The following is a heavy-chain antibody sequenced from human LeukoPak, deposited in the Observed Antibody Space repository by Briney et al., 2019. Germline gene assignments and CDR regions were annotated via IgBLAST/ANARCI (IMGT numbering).Heavy chain of an antibody. V-gene: IGHV3-23*01. D-gene: IGHD2-21*01. Sequence: PSETLSLTCTVSGGSISSYYWSWIRQPPGKGLEWVSAINGSGGSTYYADSVKGRFTISRDNSKNTLYLQMNSLRAEDTAVYYCAKDHPYCGGDCYEVAYYFDYWGQGTLVTVSS. CDR2: INGSGGST. J-gene: IGHJ4*02. CDR3: AKDHPYCGGDCYEVAYYFDY. CDR1: GGSISSYY.